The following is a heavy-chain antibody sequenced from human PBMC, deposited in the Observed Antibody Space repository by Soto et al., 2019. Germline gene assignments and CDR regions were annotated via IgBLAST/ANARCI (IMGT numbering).Heavy chain of an antibody. D-gene: IGHD3-22*01. CDR2: ISAYNGNT. Sequence: ASVKVSCKASGYTFTSYGISWVRQAPGQGLEWMGWISAYNGNTNYAQKLQGRVTMTTDTSTSTAYMELRSLRSDDTAVYYCAREEYYDGSGYYPIDYWGQGTLVTVSS. CDR1: GYTFTSYG. V-gene: IGHV1-18*01. J-gene: IGHJ4*02. CDR3: AREEYYDGSGYYPIDY.